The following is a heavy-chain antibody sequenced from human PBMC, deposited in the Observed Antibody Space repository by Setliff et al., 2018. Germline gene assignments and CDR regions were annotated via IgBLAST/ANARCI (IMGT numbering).Heavy chain of an antibody. Sequence: ASVKVSCKASGYTFTSYYMHWVRQAPGQGLEWMGIINPSGGSTNYAQKFQGRVTITADESTSTAYMELSSLRSEDTAVYYCARGEAVAGTVWSVWGQGTTVTVSS. CDR3: ARGEAVAGTVWSV. V-gene: IGHV1-46*01. D-gene: IGHD6-19*01. CDR1: GYTFTSYY. J-gene: IGHJ6*02. CDR2: INPSGGST.